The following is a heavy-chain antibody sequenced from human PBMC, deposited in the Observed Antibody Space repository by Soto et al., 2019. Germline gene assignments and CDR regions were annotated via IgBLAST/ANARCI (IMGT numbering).Heavy chain of an antibody. CDR1: GFTFSSYA. D-gene: IGHD6-13*01. J-gene: IGHJ5*02. V-gene: IGHV3-30-3*01. CDR2: ISYDGSNK. Sequence: GGSLRLSCAASGFTFSSYAMHWVRQAPGKGLEWVAVISYDGSNKYYADSVKGRFTISRDNSKNTPYLQMNSLRAEDTAVYYCSRDVAAAAGTSPQFDPWGQGTLVTVSS. CDR3: SRDVAAAAGTSPQFDP.